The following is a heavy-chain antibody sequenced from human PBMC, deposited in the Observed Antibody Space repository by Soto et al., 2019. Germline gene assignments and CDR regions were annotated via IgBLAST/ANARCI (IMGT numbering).Heavy chain of an antibody. Sequence: SETLSLTCTVSGGSISSYYWSWIRQPPWKGLEWIGYIYYSGSTNYNPSLKSRVTISVDTSKNQFSLKLSSVTAADTAVYYCASYSGSYPTDAFDIWGQGTMVTVSS. V-gene: IGHV4-59*01. J-gene: IGHJ3*02. CDR1: GGSISSYY. CDR2: IYYSGST. D-gene: IGHD1-26*01. CDR3: ASYSGSYPTDAFDI.